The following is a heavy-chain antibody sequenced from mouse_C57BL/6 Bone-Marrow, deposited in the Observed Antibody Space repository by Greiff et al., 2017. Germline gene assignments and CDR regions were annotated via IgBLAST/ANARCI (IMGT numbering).Heavy chain of an antibody. CDR1: GYTFTSYG. Sequence: QVQLQQSGAELARPGASVKLSCKASGYTFTSYGISWVKQRTGQGLEWIGEIYPRSGHTYYNEKFKGKATLTADKSSSTAYMELRSLTSEDSAVYFCARDWWFAYWGQGTLVTVSA. D-gene: IGHD4-1*01. CDR3: ARDWWFAY. CDR2: IYPRSGHT. J-gene: IGHJ3*01. V-gene: IGHV1-81*01.